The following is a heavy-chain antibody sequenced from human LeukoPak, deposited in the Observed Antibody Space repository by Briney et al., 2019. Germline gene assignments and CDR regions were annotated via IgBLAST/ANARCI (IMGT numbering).Heavy chain of an antibody. CDR1: GGSISSNY. CDR3: ARIHRRADSNYEDWYFDL. CDR2: IYSSGTT. V-gene: IGHV4-4*07. Sequence: KPSETLSLTCIVSGGSISSNYWSWTRQPAGKGLEWIGRIYSSGTTTYIPSLKSRVTMSGDTSKNQLSLRLTSVTAADTAVCYCARIHRRADSNYEDWYFDLWGRGTLVTVSS. D-gene: IGHD4-11*01. J-gene: IGHJ2*01.